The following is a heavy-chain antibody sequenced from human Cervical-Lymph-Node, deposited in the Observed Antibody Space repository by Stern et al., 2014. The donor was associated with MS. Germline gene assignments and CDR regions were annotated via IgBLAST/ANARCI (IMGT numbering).Heavy chain of an antibody. V-gene: IGHV5-51*01. J-gene: IGHJ4*02. CDR1: GYSFTSYW. CDR2: IYPGDSDT. D-gene: IGHD2-15*01. Sequence: EVQLVESGADVKKPGESLKISCKGSGYSFTSYWIGWVRQMPGKGLEWVGIIYPGDSDTRYSPSFQGQVTISADKSISTAYLQWSSLKASDTAMYYCARRGACSGGSCPLDYWGQGTLVTVSS. CDR3: ARRGACSGGSCPLDY.